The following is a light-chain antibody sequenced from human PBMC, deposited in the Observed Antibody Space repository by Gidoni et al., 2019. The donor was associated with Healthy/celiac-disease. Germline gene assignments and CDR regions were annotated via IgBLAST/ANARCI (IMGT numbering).Light chain of an antibody. CDR2: EGS. Sequence: QSALTQPASVSGSPGQSITISCTGTSSDVGSYNLVSLYQQHPGKAPKLMIYEGSKRPSGVSNRFSGSKSGNTASLTISGLQAEDEADYYCCSYAGSSTPVVFGGGTKLTVL. J-gene: IGLJ2*01. CDR1: SSDVGSYNL. CDR3: CSYAGSSTPVV. V-gene: IGLV2-23*01.